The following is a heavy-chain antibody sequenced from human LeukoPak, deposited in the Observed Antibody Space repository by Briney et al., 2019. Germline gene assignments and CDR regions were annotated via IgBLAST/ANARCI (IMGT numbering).Heavy chain of an antibody. D-gene: IGHD6-19*01. V-gene: IGHV3-43D*04. Sequence: GGSLRLSCAASGLTFDDYAMHWVRQAPGKGLEWVSLISWDGGSTYYADSVKGRFTISRDNSKNSLYLQMNSLRAEDTALYYCAKGAVALPRPPDYWGQGTLVTVSS. CDR3: AKGAVALPRPPDY. CDR2: ISWDGGST. CDR1: GLTFDDYA. J-gene: IGHJ4*02.